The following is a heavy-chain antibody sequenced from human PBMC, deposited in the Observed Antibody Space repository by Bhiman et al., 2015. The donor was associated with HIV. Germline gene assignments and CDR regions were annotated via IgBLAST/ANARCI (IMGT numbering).Heavy chain of an antibody. J-gene: IGHJ3*02. Sequence: EVQLVESGGGLVKPGGSLRLSCAASGFSFSDAWMSWVRQAPGKGLEWVGRIKYKIAGGTADYAAPVKGRFTISRDDSKNMQYLQMNSLQTEDTAVYYCTTGGNAMYYDYVWGSYRSPDAFDIWGQGTMVTVSS. CDR2: IKYKIAGGTA. CDR1: GFSFSDAW. V-gene: IGHV3-15*01. CDR3: TTGGNAMYYDYVWGSYRSPDAFDI. D-gene: IGHD3-16*02.